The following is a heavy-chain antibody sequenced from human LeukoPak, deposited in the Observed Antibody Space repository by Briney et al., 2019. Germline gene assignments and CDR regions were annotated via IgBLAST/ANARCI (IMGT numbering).Heavy chain of an antibody. CDR2: IYYSGST. Sequence: PSQTLSLTCTVSGGSISSGGCYWSWIRQYPGKGLEWIGYIYYSGSTYYNPSLKTRVSISVDTSKNQFSLKLSSVTAADTAVYYCAARYDSTGYFRHWGQGTLVTVSS. J-gene: IGHJ1*01. CDR3: AARYDSTGYFRH. CDR1: GGSISSGGCY. V-gene: IGHV4-31*03. D-gene: IGHD3-22*01.